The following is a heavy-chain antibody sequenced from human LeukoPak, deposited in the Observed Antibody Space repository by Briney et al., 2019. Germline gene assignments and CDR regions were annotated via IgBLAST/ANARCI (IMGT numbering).Heavy chain of an antibody. Sequence: SETLSLTCTVSGGSISSSSYYWGWIRQPPGKGLEWIGSIYHSGSTYYNPSLKSRVTISVDTSKNQFSLKLSSVTAADTAVYYCARATFLGGYDLNWGQGTLVTVSS. V-gene: IGHV4-39*07. CDR1: GGSISSSSYY. CDR3: ARATFLGGYDLN. D-gene: IGHD5-12*01. CDR2: IYHSGST. J-gene: IGHJ4*02.